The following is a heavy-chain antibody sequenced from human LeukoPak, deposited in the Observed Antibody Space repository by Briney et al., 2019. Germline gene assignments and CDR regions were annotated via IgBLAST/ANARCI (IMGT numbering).Heavy chain of an antibody. Sequence: QPGRSLRLSCAASGFTFSSYAMHWVRQAPGKGLEWVANIKQDGSEKYYVDSVKGRFTISRDNAKNSLYLQMNSLRAEDTAVYYCARVGYCSSTSCSEFDYWGQGTLVTVSS. D-gene: IGHD2-2*01. V-gene: IGHV3-7*01. J-gene: IGHJ4*02. CDR2: IKQDGSEK. CDR3: ARVGYCSSTSCSEFDY. CDR1: GFTFSSYA.